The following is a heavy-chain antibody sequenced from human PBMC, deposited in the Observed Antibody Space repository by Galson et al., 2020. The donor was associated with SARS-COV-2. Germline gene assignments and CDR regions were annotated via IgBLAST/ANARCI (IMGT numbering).Heavy chain of an antibody. CDR1: GSIFKNYA. CDR2: ISYDGSNK. V-gene: IGHV3-30*04. J-gene: IGHJ3*02. D-gene: IGHD3-16*01. CDR3: ARDLTGDDAFDI. Sequence: GESLKISCAASGSIFKNYAMHWVRQAPGKGLEWVAVISYDGSNKYYADSVKGRFTISRDNSKNTLYLQMNSLRAEDTAVYYCARDLTGDDAFDIWGQGTMVTVSS.